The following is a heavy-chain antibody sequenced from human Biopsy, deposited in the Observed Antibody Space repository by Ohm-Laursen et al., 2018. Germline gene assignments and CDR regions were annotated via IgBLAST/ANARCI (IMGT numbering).Heavy chain of an antibody. J-gene: IGHJ1*01. CDR1: GGTFSNYG. D-gene: IGHD3-9*01. Sequence: GSSVKVSCKAPGGTFSNYGVNWVRQAPGQGLEWLGRNIPILGTGNYAQKFQDRVTVAADTSTSTVTMELRSLRSDDTAVYYCATKLTGYFHHWGQGTLVIVSS. CDR3: ATKLTGYFHH. CDR2: NIPILGTG. V-gene: IGHV1-69*06.